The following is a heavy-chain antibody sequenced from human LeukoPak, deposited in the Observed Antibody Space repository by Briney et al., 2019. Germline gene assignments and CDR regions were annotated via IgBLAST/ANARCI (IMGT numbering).Heavy chain of an antibody. CDR2: IYHSGST. V-gene: IGHV4-38-2*01. J-gene: IGHJ4*02. D-gene: IGHD3-22*01. Sequence: PSETLSLTCAVSGYSISSGYYWGWIRQPPGRGLEWIGSIYHSGSTYYNPSLKSRVTISVDTSKNQFSLKLSSVTAADTAVYYCARLPRSGYYYGDYWGQGTLVTVSS. CDR3: ARLPRSGYYYGDY. CDR1: GYSISSGYY.